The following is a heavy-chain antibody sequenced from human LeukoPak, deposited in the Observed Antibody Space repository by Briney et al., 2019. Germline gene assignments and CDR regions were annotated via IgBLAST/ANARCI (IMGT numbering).Heavy chain of an antibody. CDR1: GFTFSNYG. CDR2: IWSDGSIK. CDR3: ARGPIAVAGTPSIYQH. V-gene: IGHV3-33*08. D-gene: IGHD6-19*01. J-gene: IGHJ1*01. Sequence: SGGSLRLSCAGSGFTFSNYGMHWVRQAPGKGLEWVAVIWSDGSIKYYADSVKGRFTISRDNSRNTLYLQMNSLRAEDTAVYYCARGPIAVAGTPSIYQHWGQGTLVTVSS.